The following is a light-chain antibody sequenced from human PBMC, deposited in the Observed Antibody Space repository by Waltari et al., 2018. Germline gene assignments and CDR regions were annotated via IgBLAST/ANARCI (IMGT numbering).Light chain of an antibody. CDR1: QSLLHSNGYNY. CDR3: LQGISTPLT. Sequence: DIVMTQSPLSLPVTPGEPASISCRSSQSLLHSNGYNYLDWYLQKPGQSPQLLIYLGSNRASGVPDRFSGSGSGTDFTLKISRVEAEDVGVYYCLQGISTPLTFGQGTKVEIK. V-gene: IGKV2-28*01. CDR2: LGS. J-gene: IGKJ1*01.